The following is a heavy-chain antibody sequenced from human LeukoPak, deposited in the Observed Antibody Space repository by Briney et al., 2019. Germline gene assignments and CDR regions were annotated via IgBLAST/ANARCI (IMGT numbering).Heavy chain of an antibody. CDR1: GFTFSNAW. Sequence: GGSLRLSCAASGFTFSNAWMSWVRQAPGKGLEWVGRIKSKTDGGTTDYAAPVKGRFTISRDDSKNTLYLQMNSLKTEDTAVYYCTTPFSGPVEGSYYWGQGTLVTVSS. J-gene: IGHJ4*02. D-gene: IGHD5-24*01. CDR2: IKSKTDGGTT. V-gene: IGHV3-15*01. CDR3: TTPFSGPVEGSYY.